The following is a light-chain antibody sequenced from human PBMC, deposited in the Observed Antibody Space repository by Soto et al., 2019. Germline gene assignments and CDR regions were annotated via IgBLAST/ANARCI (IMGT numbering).Light chain of an antibody. CDR3: AAWDDSLSGVV. Sequence: QSVLTQPPSASGTPGQRVTISCCGSISDIGGNYVYWYQRLPGTAPKVLIYNNNQRPSGVPDRFSGSKSGTSASLAIRGLRSEDEADYYCAAWDDSLSGVVFGGGTKVTVL. CDR2: NNN. V-gene: IGLV1-47*01. J-gene: IGLJ3*02. CDR1: ISDIGGNY.